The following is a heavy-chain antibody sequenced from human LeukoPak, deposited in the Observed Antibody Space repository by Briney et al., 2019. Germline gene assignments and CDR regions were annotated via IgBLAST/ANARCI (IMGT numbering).Heavy chain of an antibody. J-gene: IGHJ4*02. CDR2: IKQDGSEK. Sequence: PGGSLRLSCAASGFTLSSHWMSWVRQAPGKGLEWVANIKQDGSEKYCVDSVKGRFTISRDNAKNSLYLQMNSLRAEDTAVYYCAKARGGSGYYYHAQTDEYYFDYWGQGTLVTVSS. CDR3: AKARGGSGYYYHAQTDEYYFDY. D-gene: IGHD3-22*01. V-gene: IGHV3-7*03. CDR1: GFTLSSHW.